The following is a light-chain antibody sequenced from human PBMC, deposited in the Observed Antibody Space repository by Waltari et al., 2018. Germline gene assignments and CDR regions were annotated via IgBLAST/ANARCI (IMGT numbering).Light chain of an antibody. Sequence: QSALTQPASVSGSPGQSITISCTGPSSDVGTYQFVSWYHQHPGKVPKLIIYDATDRPSGVSSRFSGSKSGNTASLTISGLQAEDEGDYYCNSYTTSGTVVFGGGTKLTVL. CDR2: DAT. V-gene: IGLV2-14*03. CDR3: NSYTTSGTVV. J-gene: IGLJ2*01. CDR1: SSDVGTYQF.